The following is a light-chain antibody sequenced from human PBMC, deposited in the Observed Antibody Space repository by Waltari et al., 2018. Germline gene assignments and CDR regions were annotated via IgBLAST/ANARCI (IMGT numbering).Light chain of an antibody. CDR3: SSYAGTNNLL. CDR1: SSDVGRYDY. Sequence: QSALTQPPSASGSPGQSVTISCTGTSSDVGRYDYVSWYQHHPGKAPKLLIYGVTKRPPGGPDRFAGSKSGNTASLTISGLQTDDKAHYYCSSYAGTNNLLFGGGTKVTVL. J-gene: IGLJ2*01. CDR2: GVT. V-gene: IGLV2-8*01.